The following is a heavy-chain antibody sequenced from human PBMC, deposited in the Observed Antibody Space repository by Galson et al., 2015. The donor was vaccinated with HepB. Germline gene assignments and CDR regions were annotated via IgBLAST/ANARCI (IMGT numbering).Heavy chain of an antibody. CDR3: ARVRRKGSGWYPIAY. V-gene: IGHV1-8*01. J-gene: IGHJ4*02. CDR2: MNPNSGNT. D-gene: IGHD6-19*01. CDR1: GSTFTSYD. Sequence: SVKVSCKASGSTFTSYDINWVRQATGQGLEWMGWMNPNSGNTGYAQKFQGRVTMTRNTSISTAYMELSSLRSEDTAVYYCARVRRKGSGWYPIAYWGQGTLVTVSS.